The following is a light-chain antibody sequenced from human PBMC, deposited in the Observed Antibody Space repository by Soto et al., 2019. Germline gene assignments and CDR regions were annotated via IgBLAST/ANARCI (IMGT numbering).Light chain of an antibody. Sequence: QPVLTQPASVSGSPGQSITISCTGTSSDVGSYNLVSWYQQHPGKAPKLMIYEGSKRPSGVSNRFSGSKSGNTASLTISGLRAEDEADYYCCSYAGSSLYVFGTGTKLTVL. J-gene: IGLJ1*01. CDR1: SSDVGSYNL. V-gene: IGLV2-23*01. CDR3: CSYAGSSLYV. CDR2: EGS.